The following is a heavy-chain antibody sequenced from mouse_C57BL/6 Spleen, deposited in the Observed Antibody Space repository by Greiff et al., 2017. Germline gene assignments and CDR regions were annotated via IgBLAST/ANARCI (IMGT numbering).Heavy chain of an antibody. D-gene: IGHD2-1*01. CDR1: GYAFSSYW. Sequence: VESGASVKISCKASGYAFSSYWMNWVKQRPGKGLEWIGQIYPGDGDTNYNGKFKGKATLTADKSSSTAYMQLSSLTSEDSAVYFCARGGGYGKRYFDVWGAGTTVTVSS. V-gene: IGHV1-80*01. J-gene: IGHJ1*01. CDR2: IYPGDGDT. CDR3: ARGGGYGKRYFDV.